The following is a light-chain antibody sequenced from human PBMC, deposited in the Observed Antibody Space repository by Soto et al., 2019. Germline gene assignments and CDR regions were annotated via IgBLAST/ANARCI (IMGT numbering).Light chain of an antibody. Sequence: QSALTQPPSASGSPGQSVTISCTGTSSDVGGYNYVSWYQQHPGKAPKLMIYEVSKRPSGVPDRFSGSKSGNTASLTVSGLQAYDGADYSSSSYAVSAGVFGTGTNLTVL. CDR3: SSYAVSAGV. J-gene: IGLJ1*01. CDR2: EVS. CDR1: SSDVGGYNY. V-gene: IGLV2-8*01.